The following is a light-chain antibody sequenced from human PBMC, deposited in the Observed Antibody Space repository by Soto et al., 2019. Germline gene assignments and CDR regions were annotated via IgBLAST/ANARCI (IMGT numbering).Light chain of an antibody. CDR2: GAS. Sequence: EIVLTQSPGTLSLSPGERATLSCRASQSGSSSYLAWYQQKPGQAPTLLIYGASTRATGIPDRFSGSGSGTDFTLTISRLEPEDFAVYYCQQYGSSPPFTFGPGTKVDIK. CDR3: QQYGSSPPFT. V-gene: IGKV3-20*01. CDR1: QSGSSSY. J-gene: IGKJ3*01.